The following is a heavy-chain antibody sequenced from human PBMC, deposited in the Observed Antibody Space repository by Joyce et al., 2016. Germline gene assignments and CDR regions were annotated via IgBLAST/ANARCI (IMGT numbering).Heavy chain of an antibody. CDR3: ASRYYEFWSGAYSYFYGMDV. J-gene: IGHJ6*02. Sequence: EVQLVESGGGLVQSGGSLRLSCAASGFTFSRYSRNWVRQTPGKGLVWVSYISSSSNTIYYADAVKGRFTISRENAKNSLYLQMTSRRDEDTAVYYCASRYYEFWSGAYSYFYGMDVWGQGTTVTVSS. D-gene: IGHD3-3*01. V-gene: IGHV3-48*02. CDR1: GFTFSRYS. CDR2: ISSSSNTI.